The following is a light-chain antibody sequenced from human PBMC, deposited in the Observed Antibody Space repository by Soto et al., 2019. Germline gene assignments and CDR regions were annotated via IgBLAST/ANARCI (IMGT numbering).Light chain of an antibody. CDR1: TSDVGAYNY. Sequence: QSVLTQPASVSGSPGQSITISCTGTTSDVGAYNYVSWYQQHPGKAPKLMIYEVSNRPSGVSNRFSGSKSDNTASLTISGLQAEDEADYYCSSYTSSSPWVFGGGTKVTVL. V-gene: IGLV2-14*01. CDR3: SSYTSSSPWV. CDR2: EVS. J-gene: IGLJ3*02.